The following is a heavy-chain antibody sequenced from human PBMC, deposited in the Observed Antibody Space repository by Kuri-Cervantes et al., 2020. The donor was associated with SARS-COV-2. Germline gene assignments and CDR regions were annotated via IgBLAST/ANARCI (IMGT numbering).Heavy chain of an antibody. V-gene: IGHV3-23*01. CDR3: ARDGVGGYCSGGSCYEDDAFDI. D-gene: IGHD2-15*01. Sequence: GGLLRPPCAAPGFTFSSYAMSWVRQAPGKGLEGVSAFSVSGGSINYAESVKGRLTISRDNAKNSLYRQMNSLRAEDTAVYYCARDGVGGYCSGGSCYEDDAFDIWGQGTMVTVSS. CDR2: FSVSGGSI. J-gene: IGHJ3*02. CDR1: GFTFSSYA.